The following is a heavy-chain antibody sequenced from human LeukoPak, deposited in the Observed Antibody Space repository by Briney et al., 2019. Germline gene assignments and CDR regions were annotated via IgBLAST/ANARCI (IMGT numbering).Heavy chain of an antibody. J-gene: IGHJ6*02. Sequence: PGGSLRLSCAASGFTFSDYYVSWIRQAPGKGLEWVSYISDSGSTIYYADSVKGRFTISRDNAKNSLYLQMNSLRAEDTAVYYCARDFSQLVAGITYFYGMDVWGQGTTVTVSS. CDR1: GFTFSDYY. CDR2: ISDSGSTI. V-gene: IGHV3-11*01. CDR3: ARDFSQLVAGITYFYGMDV. D-gene: IGHD6-19*01.